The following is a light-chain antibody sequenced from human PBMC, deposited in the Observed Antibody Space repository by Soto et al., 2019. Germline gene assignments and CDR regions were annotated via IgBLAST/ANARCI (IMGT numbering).Light chain of an antibody. V-gene: IGLV2-11*01. CDR1: SSDVGAYIY. CDR3: SSYSDSGTLVL. CDR2: DVS. Sequence: QSALTQPRSVSGSPGQSVTISCTGTSSDVGAYIYVSWYQQDPGKAPKLMIYDVSKRPSGVPDRFSGSKSGITAYLTISGLQAEDDADYFCSSYSDSGTLVLFGTGTKVTVL. J-gene: IGLJ1*01.